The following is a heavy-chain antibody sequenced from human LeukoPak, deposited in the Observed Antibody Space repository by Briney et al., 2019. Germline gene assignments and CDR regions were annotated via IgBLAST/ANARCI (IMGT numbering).Heavy chain of an antibody. D-gene: IGHD2-21*02. CDR1: GGSISSSSYY. V-gene: IGHV4-39*07. CDR2: IYYSGST. Sequence: SETLSLTCTVSGGSISSSSYYWGWIRQPPGKGLEWIGSIYYSGSTYYNPSLKSRVTISVDTSKNQFSLKLSSVTAADTAVYYCARERVVVTVPYGMDVWGQGTTVTVSS. CDR3: ARERVVVTVPYGMDV. J-gene: IGHJ6*02.